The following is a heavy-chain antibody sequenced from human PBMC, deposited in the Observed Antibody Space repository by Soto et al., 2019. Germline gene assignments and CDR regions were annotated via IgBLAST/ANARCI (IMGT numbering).Heavy chain of an antibody. CDR3: ARSHYYGSGSYYPTNWFDP. J-gene: IGHJ5*02. Sequence: PSETLSLTCTVSGGSISISSYYWGWILHPPGKGLEWIGSIYYSGSTYYNPSLKSRVTISVDTSKNQFSLKLSSVTAADTAVYYCARSHYYGSGSYYPTNWFDPWGQGTLVTVSS. CDR2: IYYSGST. D-gene: IGHD3-10*01. V-gene: IGHV4-39*01. CDR1: GGSISISSYY.